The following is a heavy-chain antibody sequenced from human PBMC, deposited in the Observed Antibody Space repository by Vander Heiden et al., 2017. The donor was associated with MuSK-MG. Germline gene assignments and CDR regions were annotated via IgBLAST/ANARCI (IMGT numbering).Heavy chain of an antibody. CDR2: RREDGSEN. CDR3: ARGWGAN. V-gene: IGHV3-7*03. Sequence: EVQLVESGGGLVKPGGSLRLSCAASGFTFRSSYWMSGVHQAPGKGREWVANRREDGSENNYVDAVKGRFTISRDSAKNSVYLEMNGLGADDAAMYYCARGWGANWGQGALVYISS. J-gene: IGHJ4*02. CDR1: GFTFRSSYW. D-gene: IGHD3-16*01.